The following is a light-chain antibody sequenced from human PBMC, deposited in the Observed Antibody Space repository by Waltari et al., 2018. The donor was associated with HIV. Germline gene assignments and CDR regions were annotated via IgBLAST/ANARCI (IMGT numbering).Light chain of an antibody. CDR2: TNN. CDR1: SSNIEVNS. V-gene: IGLV1-44*01. Sequence: QSVLTQPPSASGTPGQRVTISCSGSSSNIEVNSVNWYQQLPGTAPKLLIYTNNPRPSRVPYRFSGSKSGTSVSLAISGLQSEDEADYYCVVWDDSLNGPVFGGGTKLTVL. J-gene: IGLJ2*01. CDR3: VVWDDSLNGPV.